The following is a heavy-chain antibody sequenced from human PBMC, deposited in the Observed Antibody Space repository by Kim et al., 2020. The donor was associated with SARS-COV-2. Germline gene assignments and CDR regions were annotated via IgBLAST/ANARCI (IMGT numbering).Heavy chain of an antibody. CDR3: ARSWRATTQLDY. J-gene: IGHJ4*02. Sequence: TNYAQKSQGRVTMTRDTSTSTVYMEVSSLRSEDTAVYYCARSWRATTQLDYWGQGTLVTVSS. D-gene: IGHD1-1*01. V-gene: IGHV1-46*01. CDR2: T.